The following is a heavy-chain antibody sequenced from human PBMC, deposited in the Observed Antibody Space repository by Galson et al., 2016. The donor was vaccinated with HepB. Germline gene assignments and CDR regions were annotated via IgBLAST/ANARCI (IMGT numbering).Heavy chain of an antibody. D-gene: IGHD4-17*01. CDR2: THSGGTT. CDR3: ARVRYGDYLLGY. J-gene: IGHJ4*02. CDR1: GLSVTDIY. V-gene: IGHV3-53*01. Sequence: SLRLSCAATGLSVTDIYMTWVRQAPGKGLDWVSVTHSGGTTHFADSSKGRFTISRDNSKNMLYLQMNDRRVEDTAVYYCARVRYGDYLLGYWGQGTLVTVSS.